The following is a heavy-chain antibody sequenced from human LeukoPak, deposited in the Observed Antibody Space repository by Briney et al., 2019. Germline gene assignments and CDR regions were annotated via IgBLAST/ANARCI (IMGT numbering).Heavy chain of an antibody. Sequence: ASVKVSCKSSGYTFTNYGISWVRQAPGQGLEWMGWISTNSDIRTYAQTLQGRFTMTTDTATTTAYMELNNLTFDDTAVYYCARDWDAMNNCFDPWGQGTPVTVSS. CDR2: ISTNSDIR. CDR1: GYTFTNYG. J-gene: IGHJ5*02. V-gene: IGHV1-18*01. D-gene: IGHD1-26*01. CDR3: ARDWDAMNNCFDP.